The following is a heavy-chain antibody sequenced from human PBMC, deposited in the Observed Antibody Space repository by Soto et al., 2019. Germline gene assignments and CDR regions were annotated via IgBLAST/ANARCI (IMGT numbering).Heavy chain of an antibody. V-gene: IGHV3-21*01. CDR1: GLTFSSYS. CDR2: ISSSSSYI. Sequence: EVQLVESGGGLVKPGGSLRLSCAASGLTFSSYSMNWVRQAPGKGLEWVSSISSSSSYIYYADSVKGRFTISRDNAKNSLYLQMNSLRAEDTAVYYCARDPGSSSGLGNYWGQGTLVTVSS. CDR3: ARDPGSSSGLGNY. J-gene: IGHJ4*02. D-gene: IGHD6-6*01.